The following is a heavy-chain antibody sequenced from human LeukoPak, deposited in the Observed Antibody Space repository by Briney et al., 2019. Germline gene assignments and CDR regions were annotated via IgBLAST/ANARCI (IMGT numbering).Heavy chain of an antibody. CDR3: ARDTTLDY. D-gene: IGHD1-14*01. J-gene: IGHJ4*02. V-gene: IGHV3-48*02. CDR2: ISSSSSTI. CDR1: GFTFSSYS. Sequence: PGGSLRLSCAASGFTFSSYSMNWVRQAPGKGLEWVSYISSSSSTIYYADSVKGRFTISRDNAKGSLYPQMSSLRDEDTAVYYCARDTTLDYWGQGTLVTVSS.